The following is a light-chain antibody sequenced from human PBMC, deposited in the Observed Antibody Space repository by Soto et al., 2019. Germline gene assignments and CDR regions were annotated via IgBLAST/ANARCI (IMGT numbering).Light chain of an antibody. CDR1: QDITNH. Sequence: DIQMTQSPSSLSASVGDTVTITCQASQDITNHLNWYQHKPGKAPNLLIYDASHLETGVPPRFTGSGSGTYFTRTISSLQSEDIATYYCQKYDGVPQFGPGTRVDF. CDR3: QKYDGVPQ. J-gene: IGKJ3*01. V-gene: IGKV1-33*01. CDR2: DAS.